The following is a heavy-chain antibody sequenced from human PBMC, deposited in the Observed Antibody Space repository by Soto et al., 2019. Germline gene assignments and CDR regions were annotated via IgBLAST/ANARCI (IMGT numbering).Heavy chain of an antibody. CDR2: ISYDGSNK. CDR1: GFTFSSYA. J-gene: IGHJ6*02. Sequence: QVQLVESGGGVVQPGRSLRLSCAASGFTFSSYAMHWVRQAPGKGLEWVAVISYDGSNKSYADSVKGRFTISSDNSKNTLYLQTNSPRAEDTAVYDCARDVDYGYYIYYGRAVWGQGTTVTVAS. V-gene: IGHV3-30*14. D-gene: IGHD4-17*01. CDR3: ARDVDYGYYIYYGRAV.